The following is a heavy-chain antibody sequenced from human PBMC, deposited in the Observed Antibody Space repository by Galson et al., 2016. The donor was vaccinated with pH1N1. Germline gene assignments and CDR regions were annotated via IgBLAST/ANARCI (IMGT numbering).Heavy chain of an antibody. V-gene: IGHV3-11*06. CDR3: ARGGVSVAAVFDL. CDR2: IRSSRRDT. D-gene: IGHD6-19*01. Sequence: SLRLSCAASGFSFSDYYMSWVRQAPGKGLEWVSYIRSSRRDTNYADSVKGRFSISRDNAKNLLFLQMNSLRAEDTAGYYCARGGVSVAAVFDLWGQGALVTVSP. J-gene: IGHJ4*02. CDR1: GFSFSDYY.